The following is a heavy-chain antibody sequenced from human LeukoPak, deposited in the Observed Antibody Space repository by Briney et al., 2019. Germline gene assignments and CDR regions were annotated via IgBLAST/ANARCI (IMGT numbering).Heavy chain of an antibody. CDR2: ISGGGGST. CDR3: AKDGFSGYSDAFDI. J-gene: IGHJ3*02. D-gene: IGHD3-22*01. Sequence: PGGSLRLSCAASGFTFSSYSMNWVRQAPGEGLEWVSAISGGGGSTYYADSVKGRFTISRDNSKNTVYLQMNSLRAEDMAVYYCAKDGFSGYSDAFDIWGQGTMVTVSS. V-gene: IGHV3-23*01. CDR1: GFTFSSYS.